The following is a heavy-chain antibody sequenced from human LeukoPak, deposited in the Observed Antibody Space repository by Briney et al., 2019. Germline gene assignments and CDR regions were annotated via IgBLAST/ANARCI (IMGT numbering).Heavy chain of an antibody. J-gene: IGHJ4*02. Sequence: ASVKVSCKASGYIFSDYGISWVRQAPGQGLEWMGWLSIYNGDTKYAQMLQGRVTMTAVTSTSTAYMELRSLRSDDTAVYYCASSTSPHRGNSPSDYWGQGTLVTVSS. CDR2: LSIYNGDT. D-gene: IGHD3-16*01. CDR1: GYIFSDYG. V-gene: IGHV1-18*01. CDR3: ASSTSPHRGNSPSDY.